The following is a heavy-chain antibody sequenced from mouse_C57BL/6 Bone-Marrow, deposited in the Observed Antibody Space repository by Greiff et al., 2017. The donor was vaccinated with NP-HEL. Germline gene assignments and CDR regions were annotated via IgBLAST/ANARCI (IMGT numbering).Heavy chain of an antibody. J-gene: IGHJ1*03. CDR2: IYPGSGST. V-gene: IGHV1-55*01. CDR3: AREITTVVAPWYFDV. D-gene: IGHD1-1*01. Sequence: VQLQQPGAELVKPWASVKMSCKASGYTFTSYFITWVKQRPGQGLEWFGDIYPGSGSTNYNEKFKSNATLTVDTSSSTAYMQLSSLTSEDSAVYYCAREITTVVAPWYFDVWGTGTTVTVSS. CDR1: GYTFTSYF.